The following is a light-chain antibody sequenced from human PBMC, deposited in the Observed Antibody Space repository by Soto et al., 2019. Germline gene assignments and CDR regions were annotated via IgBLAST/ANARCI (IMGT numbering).Light chain of an antibody. CDR3: QQYGSSPLYT. Sequence: EIVLTQSPGILSLSPGERATLSCRASQSVSSSYLAWYQQKPGQAPRLVIHGASSRATGIPDRFSGSGSGTDFILTISRLESEDFAVYYCQQYGSSPLYTFGQGTKLEIK. CDR1: QSVSSSY. CDR2: GAS. V-gene: IGKV3-20*01. J-gene: IGKJ2*01.